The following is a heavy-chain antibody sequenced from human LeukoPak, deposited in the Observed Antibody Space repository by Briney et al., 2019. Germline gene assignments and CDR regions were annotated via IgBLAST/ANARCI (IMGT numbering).Heavy chain of an antibody. D-gene: IGHD1-1*01. CDR1: GCSFSSSAYY. V-gene: IGHV4-39*01. CDR3: ARAEVDYSESWNRYFGVKLIRL. Sequence: SETLSLTCSASGCSFSSSAYYWVWIRQPPGEGLDWIATISYSGSTYYNPSLKSRVTISVDTSKNQFYLKVTSVTAADTAVYYCARAEVDYSESWNRYFGVKLIRLWGQGTLVTVSS. CDR2: ISYSGST. J-gene: IGHJ4*02.